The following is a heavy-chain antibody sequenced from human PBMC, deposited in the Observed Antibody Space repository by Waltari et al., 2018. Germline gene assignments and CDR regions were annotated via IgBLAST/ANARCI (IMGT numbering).Heavy chain of an antibody. CDR1: GFTFRSYA. D-gene: IGHD3-16*01. CDR2: IYSAAGGGGT. Sequence: EVLLLESGGGVVQPGGSLRLSCAASGFTFRSYAMNWVRQAPGKGLEWVSTIYSAAGGGGTQYADSVTGRFTISRDNSKNTLYLQMNRLRAADTAMYYCAKDTLSYSQNWGQGIMVTVSS. J-gene: IGHJ4*02. V-gene: IGHV3-23*01. CDR3: AKDTLSYSQN.